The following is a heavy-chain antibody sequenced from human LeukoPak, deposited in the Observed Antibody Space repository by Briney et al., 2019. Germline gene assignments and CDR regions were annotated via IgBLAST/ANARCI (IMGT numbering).Heavy chain of an antibody. J-gene: IGHJ4*02. Sequence: SSQTLSLTCTVSGGSISSGGYYWSWIRQHPGKGLEWIGYIYYSGSTYYNPSLKSRVTISVDTSENQFSLKLSSVTAADTAVYYCARAVHCSGGSCYRDHFDYWGQGTLVTVSS. CDR2: IYYSGST. D-gene: IGHD2-15*01. V-gene: IGHV4-31*03. CDR1: GGSISSGGYY. CDR3: ARAVHCSGGSCYRDHFDY.